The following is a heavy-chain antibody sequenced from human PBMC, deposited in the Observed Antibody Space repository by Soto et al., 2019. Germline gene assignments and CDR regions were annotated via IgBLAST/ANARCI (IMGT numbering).Heavy chain of an antibody. J-gene: IGHJ3*02. Sequence: QGQLLQSGDEVKKPGASVRVSCRASGYDFTSYGISWVRQAPGQGLEWVSWISAYNGKRDTAQKFQGRVTMTLDTYTDTAHMELGDLTSADTAVYYCARGRIVASIHDAFEIWGQGTMGAVSS. CDR1: GYDFTSYG. D-gene: IGHD2-21*01. CDR2: ISAYNGKR. CDR3: ARGRIVASIHDAFEI. V-gene: IGHV1-18*01.